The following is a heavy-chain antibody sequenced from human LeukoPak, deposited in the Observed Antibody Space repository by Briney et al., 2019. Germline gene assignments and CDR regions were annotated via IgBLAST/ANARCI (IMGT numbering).Heavy chain of an antibody. D-gene: IGHD6-13*01. CDR1: GFTFSSYG. V-gene: IGHV3-30*18. Sequence: QPGRCLRLSCAASGFTFSSYGMHWVSQAPGKGLEWVAVISYDGSNKYYADSVKGRFTISRDNSKNTLYLQMNSLRAEDTAVYYCAKEYSSSWYPGMDVWGQGTTVTVSS. J-gene: IGHJ6*02. CDR2: ISYDGSNK. CDR3: AKEYSSSWYPGMDV.